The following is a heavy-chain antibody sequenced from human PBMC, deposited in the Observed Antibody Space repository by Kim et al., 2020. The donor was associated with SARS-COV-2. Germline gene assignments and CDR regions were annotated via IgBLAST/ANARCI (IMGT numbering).Heavy chain of an antibody. CDR3: AKDTSSGVLGAFDI. CDR1: GFTFDDYA. J-gene: IGHJ3*02. V-gene: IGHV3-9*01. D-gene: IGHD2-15*01. CDR2: ISWNSGSI. Sequence: GGSLRLSCAASGFTFDDYAMHWVRQAPGKGLEWVSGISWNSGSIGYADSVKGRFTISRYNAKNSLYLQMNSLRAEDTALYYCAKDTSSGVLGAFDIWGQGTMVTVSS.